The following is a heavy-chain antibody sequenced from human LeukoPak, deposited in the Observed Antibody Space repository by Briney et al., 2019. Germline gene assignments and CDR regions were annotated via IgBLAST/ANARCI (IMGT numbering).Heavy chain of an antibody. V-gene: IGHV3-66*01. Sequence: TGGSLRLSCAASGFTVSSNSMSWVRQAPGKGLEWVSIIYSGGSTYYADSVKGRFTISRDNSKNTLYLQMTSLRAEDTAVYYCVKPGSGSYYNPGYFDYWGQGTLVTVSS. J-gene: IGHJ4*02. CDR2: IYSGGST. CDR3: VKPGSGSYYNPGYFDY. D-gene: IGHD3-10*01. CDR1: GFTVSSNS.